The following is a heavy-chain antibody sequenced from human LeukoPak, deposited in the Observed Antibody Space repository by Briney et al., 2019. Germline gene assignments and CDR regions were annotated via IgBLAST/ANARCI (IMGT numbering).Heavy chain of an antibody. CDR2: ISGGGGST. V-gene: IGHV3-23*01. CDR1: GFTLKNYA. J-gene: IGHJ5*02. CDR3: AKGALVTTRSWFDP. Sequence: GGSLRLSCTASGFTLKNYAMNWVRQAPGKGLEWVSVISGGGGSTYYGDSGKGRFTISRDNSNNTLYLQMNSLRAEDTAVYYCAKGALVTTRSWFDPWGQGTLVTVSS. D-gene: IGHD4-17*01.